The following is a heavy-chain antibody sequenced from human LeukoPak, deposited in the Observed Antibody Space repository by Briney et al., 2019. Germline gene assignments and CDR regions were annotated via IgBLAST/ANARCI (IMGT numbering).Heavy chain of an antibody. J-gene: IGHJ4*02. V-gene: IGHV3-7*01. CDR2: IKQDGSEK. CDR1: GFTLSSYW. Sequence: PGGSLRLSCAASGFTLSSYWMSWVRQAPGKGLEWVAKIKQDGSEKYYVDSVKGRFTISRDNAENPLYLQMNNLRVEDTAVYYCARDNGGGDYWGQGTLVTVSS. D-gene: IGHD3-10*01. CDR3: ARDNGGGDY.